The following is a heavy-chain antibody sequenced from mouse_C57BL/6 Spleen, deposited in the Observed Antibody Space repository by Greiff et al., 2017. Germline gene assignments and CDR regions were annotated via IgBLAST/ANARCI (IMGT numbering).Heavy chain of an antibody. Sequence: EVQLQQSGAELVKPGASVKLSCTASGFNIKDYYMHWVKQRTEQGLEWIGRIDPEDGDTKYAPKFQGKATITADTSSNTAYLQLSSLTSEDTAVYYWARRVITTVVAHFDYWGQGTTLTVSS. CDR1: GFNIKDYY. CDR3: ARRVITTVVAHFDY. D-gene: IGHD1-1*01. V-gene: IGHV14-2*01. J-gene: IGHJ2*01. CDR2: IDPEDGDT.